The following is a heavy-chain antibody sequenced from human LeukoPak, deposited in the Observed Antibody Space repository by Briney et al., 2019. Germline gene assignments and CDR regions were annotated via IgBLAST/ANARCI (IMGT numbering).Heavy chain of an antibody. CDR1: GYTFTSYG. Sequence: ASVKVSCKASGYTFTSYGISWVRQAPGQGLEWMGWISAYNGNTNYAQKLQGRVTMTTDTSTSTAYMELRSLRSDDTAVYYCARADVLLWFGELCWFDPWGQGTLVTVSS. J-gene: IGHJ5*02. V-gene: IGHV1-18*01. CDR2: ISAYNGNT. D-gene: IGHD3-10*01. CDR3: ARADVLLWFGELCWFDP.